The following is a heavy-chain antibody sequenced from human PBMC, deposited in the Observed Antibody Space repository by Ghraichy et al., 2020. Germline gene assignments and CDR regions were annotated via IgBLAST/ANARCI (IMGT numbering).Heavy chain of an antibody. D-gene: IGHD1-26*01. CDR2: IYYSGST. Sequence: SETLSLTCTVSGGSISSYYWSWIRQPPGKGLEWIGYIYYSGSTNYNPSLKSRVTISVDTSKNQFSLKLSSVTAADTAVYYCARDLRLGFATTGFDPWGQGTLVTVSS. CDR1: GGSISSYY. CDR3: ARDLRLGFATTGFDP. V-gene: IGHV4-59*01. J-gene: IGHJ5*02.